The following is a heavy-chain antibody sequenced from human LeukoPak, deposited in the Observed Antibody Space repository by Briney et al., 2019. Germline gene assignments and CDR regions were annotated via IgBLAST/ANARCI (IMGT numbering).Heavy chain of an antibody. D-gene: IGHD2-8*01. J-gene: IGHJ6*02. CDR3: ARGNGYYYYGMDV. CDR2: IYNGGST. Sequence: TGGSLRLSCAASGFNVNNNYMSWVRQAPGKGLEWVSVIYNGGSTYYADSVKGRFSLSRDNFKNTLYLQMNSLRAEDTAVYYCARGNGYYYYGMDVWGQGTTVTVSS. V-gene: IGHV3-66*01. CDR1: GFNVNNNY.